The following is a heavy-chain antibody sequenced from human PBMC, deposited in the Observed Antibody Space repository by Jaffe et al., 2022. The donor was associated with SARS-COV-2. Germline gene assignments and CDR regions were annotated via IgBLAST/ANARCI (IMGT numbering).Heavy chain of an antibody. Sequence: EVQLVESGGGLVKPGGSLRLSCAASGFTFSTYSMTWVRQAPGKGLEWVSSVSSSSTYIYYADSVKGRFTISRDNAENSLFLQMNSLRAEDTAVYYCARDGITAGSYYYGMDVWGQGTTVTVSS. D-gene: IGHD6-13*01. CDR3: ARDGITAGSYYYGMDV. J-gene: IGHJ6*02. V-gene: IGHV3-21*01. CDR1: GFTFSTYS. CDR2: VSSSSTYI.